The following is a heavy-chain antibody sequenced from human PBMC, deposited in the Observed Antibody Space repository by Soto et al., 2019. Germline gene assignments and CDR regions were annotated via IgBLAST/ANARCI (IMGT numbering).Heavy chain of an antibody. V-gene: IGHV3-30*18. CDR2: ISYDGSNK. CDR3: AKGPPMWGKGEYYFDY. Sequence: QVQLVESGGGVVQPGRSLRLSCAASGFTFSSYGMHWVRQAPGKGLEWVAVISYDGSNKYYADSVKGRFTISRDNSKNTLYLQMNSLRAEDTAVYYCAKGPPMWGKGEYYFDYWGQGTLVTVSS. J-gene: IGHJ4*02. CDR1: GFTFSSYG. D-gene: IGHD3-16*01.